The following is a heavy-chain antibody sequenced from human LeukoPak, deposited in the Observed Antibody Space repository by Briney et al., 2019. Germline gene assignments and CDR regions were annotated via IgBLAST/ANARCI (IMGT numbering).Heavy chain of an antibody. D-gene: IGHD3-22*01. CDR2: TYYRSKWYN. Sequence: SQTLSLTCAISGDSVSSNSAAWNWIWQSPSRGLEWLGRTYYRSKWYNDYAVSVKSRITINPDTSKNQFSLQLNSVTPEDTAVYYCAREVDYYDSSGHNWFDPWAREPWSPSPQ. V-gene: IGHV6-1*01. CDR3: AREVDYYDSSGHNWFDP. J-gene: IGHJ5*02. CDR1: GDSVSSNSAA.